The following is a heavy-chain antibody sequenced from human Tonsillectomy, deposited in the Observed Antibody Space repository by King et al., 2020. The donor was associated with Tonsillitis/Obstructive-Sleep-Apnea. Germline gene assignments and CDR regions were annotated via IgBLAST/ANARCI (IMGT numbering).Heavy chain of an antibody. D-gene: IGHD2-2*01. V-gene: IGHV3-7*03. J-gene: IGHJ2*01. Sequence: VQLVESGGGLVQPGGSLRLSCAASGFTFSSYWMSWVRQAPGKGLEWVANIKQDGSEKYYVDSVKGRFTISRDNAKSSLYLQMNSLRAEDTAVYYCARDKVVPAYYWYFDLWGRGTLVTVSS. CDR1: GFTFSSYW. CDR2: IKQDGSEK. CDR3: ARDKVVPAYYWYFDL.